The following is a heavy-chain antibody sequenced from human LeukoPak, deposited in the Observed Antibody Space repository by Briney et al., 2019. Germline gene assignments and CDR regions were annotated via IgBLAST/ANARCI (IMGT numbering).Heavy chain of an antibody. CDR2: ISSSGSTI. D-gene: IGHD3-22*01. J-gene: IGHJ1*01. Sequence: GGSLRLSCAASGFTFSDYYMSWIRQAPGKGLEWVSYISSSGSTIYYADSVKGRFTISRDNAKNSLYLQMNSLRAEDTAVYYCAGTYYYDSSGYPGTEYFQHWGQGTLVTVSS. CDR3: AGTYYYDSSGYPGTEYFQH. V-gene: IGHV3-11*01. CDR1: GFTFSDYY.